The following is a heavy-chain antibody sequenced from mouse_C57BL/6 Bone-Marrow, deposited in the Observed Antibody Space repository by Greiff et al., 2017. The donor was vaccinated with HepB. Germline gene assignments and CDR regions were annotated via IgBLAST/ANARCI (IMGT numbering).Heavy chain of an antibody. J-gene: IGHJ1*03. D-gene: IGHD1-1*01. CDR1: GYAFSSSW. CDR3: ARWYYYGSSYWYFDV. V-gene: IGHV1-82*01. Sequence: VQLQQSGPELVKPGASVKISCKASGYAFSSSWMNRVKQRPGKGLEWIGRIYPGDGDTNYNGKLKGKATLTADKSSSTAYMQLSSLTSEDSAVYFCARWYYYGSSYWYFDVWGTGTTVTVSS. CDR2: IYPGDGDT.